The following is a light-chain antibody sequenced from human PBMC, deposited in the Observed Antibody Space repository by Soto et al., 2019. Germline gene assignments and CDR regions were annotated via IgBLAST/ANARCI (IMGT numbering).Light chain of an antibody. V-gene: IGKV3-15*01. Sequence: EIVMTQSPATLSVSPGERATLSCRASQSVTSNLAWYQQKPGQAPRLLIYGASTRATGIPARFSGSGSGTEFTLTITSLQSEDFTVYYCKQYNKWPSVTFGQGSKV. CDR3: KQYNKWPSVT. CDR2: GAS. J-gene: IGKJ1*01. CDR1: QSVTSN.